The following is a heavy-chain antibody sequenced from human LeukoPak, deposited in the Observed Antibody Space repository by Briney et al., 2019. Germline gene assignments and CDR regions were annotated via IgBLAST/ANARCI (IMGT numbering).Heavy chain of an antibody. D-gene: IGHD5-18*01. CDR3: ARANAAMVFHY. CDR1: GSSISGDH. J-gene: IGHJ4*02. Sequence: SETLSLTCTVSGSSISGDHWRWLRQPPGKGLEGIVYIYYSGSTTYNSALKSRVTISVDTSKNHFSLRLPSVTAADTAVYFCARANAAMVFHYWGQGTLVTVSS. CDR2: IYYSGST. V-gene: IGHV4-59*01.